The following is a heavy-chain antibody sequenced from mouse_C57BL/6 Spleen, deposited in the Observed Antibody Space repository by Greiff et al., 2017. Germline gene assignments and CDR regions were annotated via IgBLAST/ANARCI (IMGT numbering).Heavy chain of an antibody. CDR1: GYTFTDYN. CDR3: ARDYYGSEAMDY. CDR2: INPNNGGT. D-gene: IGHD1-1*01. V-gene: IGHV1-18*01. Sequence: VQLKESGPELVKPGASVKIPCKASGYTFTDYNMDWVKQSHGKSLEWIGDINPNNGGTIYNQKFKGKATLTVDKSSSTAYMELRSLTSEDTAVYYCARDYYGSEAMDYWGQGTSVTVSS. J-gene: IGHJ4*01.